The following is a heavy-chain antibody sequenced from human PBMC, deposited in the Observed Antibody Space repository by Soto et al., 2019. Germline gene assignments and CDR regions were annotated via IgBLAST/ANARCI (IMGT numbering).Heavy chain of an antibody. J-gene: IGHJ4*02. V-gene: IGHV1-18*01. D-gene: IGHD1-7*01. CDR2: SSTENGDT. CDR3: ARDCRNYVPPDY. CDR1: GYTFSTFG. Sequence: QIQLVQSGAEVKKAGASVKVSCKASGYTFSTFGIAWVRQAPGQGLEWLGWSSTENGDTNYAQNVQGRITMTTDTSASTAYMELGSLTSDDTAVYYCARDCRNYVPPDYWGQGTLVTVSS.